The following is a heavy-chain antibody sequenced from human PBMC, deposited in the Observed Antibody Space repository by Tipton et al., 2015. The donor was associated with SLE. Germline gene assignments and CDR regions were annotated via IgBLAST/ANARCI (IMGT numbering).Heavy chain of an antibody. CDR3: ARVKLGTLTAAAPGDY. J-gene: IGHJ4*02. CDR2: ISSSSSYI. D-gene: IGHD7-27*01. Sequence: GSLRLSCAASGFTFSSYSMNWVRQAPGKGLEWVSSISSSSSYIYYADSVKGRFTISRDNTKNSLYLQMNSLRAEDTAVYYCARVKLGTLTAAAPGDYWGQGTLVTVSS. V-gene: IGHV3-21*01. CDR1: GFTFSSYS.